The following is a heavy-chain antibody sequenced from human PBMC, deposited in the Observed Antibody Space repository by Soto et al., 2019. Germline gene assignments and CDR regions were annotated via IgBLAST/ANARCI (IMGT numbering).Heavy chain of an antibody. J-gene: IGHJ4*02. Sequence: SETLSLTCAVSGGSINSASHYWGWIRQPPGKGLDWIGSIYYSGNTYYNPSLKSRLTMSVDTSKNQFSLTLSPVTAADTAIYYCATGSAGRYYFDSWGQGSLVTVSS. CDR2: IYYSGNT. CDR3: ATGSAGRYYFDS. D-gene: IGHD1-1*01. CDR1: GGSINSASHY. V-gene: IGHV4-39*01.